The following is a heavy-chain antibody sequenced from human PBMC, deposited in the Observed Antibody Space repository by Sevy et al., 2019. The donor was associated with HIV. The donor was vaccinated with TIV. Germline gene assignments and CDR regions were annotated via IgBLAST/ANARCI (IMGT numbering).Heavy chain of an antibody. J-gene: IGHJ4*01. CDR1: GYTFTSYG. D-gene: IGHD3-10*01. CDR2: IIAVFGTT. CDR3: ARDKNYYVSGSFDY. Sequence: SVKVSCKASGYTFTSYGISWVRQAPGQGLEWMGGIIAVFGTTHYAQKFQGRVTITADESRSTAYMELSSLKSEDTAVYYCARDKNYYVSGSFDYWGQGSQVTVSS. V-gene: IGHV1-69*13.